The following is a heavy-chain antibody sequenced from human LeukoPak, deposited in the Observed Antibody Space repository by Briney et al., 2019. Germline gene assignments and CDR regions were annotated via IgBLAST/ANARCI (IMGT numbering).Heavy chain of an antibody. Sequence: GGSLRLSCAASGFTFSDYYMSWIRQAPGKGLEWVSYISSSGSTIYYADSVKGRFTISRDNAKNSLYLRMNSLRAEDTAVYYCARGEEQQLVREYYFDYWGQGTLVTVSS. CDR1: GFTFSDYY. CDR2: ISSSGSTI. D-gene: IGHD6-13*01. V-gene: IGHV3-11*04. CDR3: ARGEEQQLVREYYFDY. J-gene: IGHJ4*02.